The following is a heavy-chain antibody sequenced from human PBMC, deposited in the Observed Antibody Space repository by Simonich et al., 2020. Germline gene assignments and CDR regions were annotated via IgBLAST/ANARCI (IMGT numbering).Heavy chain of an antibody. V-gene: IGHV1-18*01. Sequence: QVQLVQSGAEVKKPGASVKVSCKASGYTFTSYGISWVRQAPGQGLEWMGWIGAFNGKTNHAQKLQGRVTMTTDTSTSTAYMELRSLRSDDTAVYYCARSTTGTTAFDIWGQGTMVTVSS. J-gene: IGHJ3*02. CDR1: GYTFTSYG. CDR3: ARSTTGTTAFDI. D-gene: IGHD1-1*01. CDR2: IGAFNGKT.